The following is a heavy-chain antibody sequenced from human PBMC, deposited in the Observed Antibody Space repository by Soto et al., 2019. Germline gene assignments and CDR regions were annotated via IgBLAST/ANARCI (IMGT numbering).Heavy chain of an antibody. CDR3: ARDRGAISVVSYGIEF. CDR2: ISYDGSNK. Sequence: ERSLRGNCVAFGGRLRSYSMNWVRQAPGKGLEWVAVISYDGSNKYYGDSVKGRFTISRDNTNNTVLPQMNSLSADDTGPYYCARDRGAISVVSYGIEFWRPVTTFMVS. J-gene: IGHJ6*02. V-gene: IGHV3-30*03. D-gene: IGHD3-9*01. CDR1: GGRLRSYS.